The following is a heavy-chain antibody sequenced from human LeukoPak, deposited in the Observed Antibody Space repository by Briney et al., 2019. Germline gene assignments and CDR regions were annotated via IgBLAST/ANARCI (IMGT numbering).Heavy chain of an antibody. J-gene: IGHJ3*02. D-gene: IGHD5-24*01. CDR1: GGTFSSYT. V-gene: IGHV1-69*02. CDR2: IIPILGIA. CDR3: ARSRRDGYRDAFDI. Sequence: ASVKVSCKASGGTFSSYTINWVRQAPGQGLEWMGRIIPILGIANYAQKFQGRVTISADKSTSTAYMELSSLRSEDTAVYYCARSRRDGYRDAFDIWGQGTMVTVSS.